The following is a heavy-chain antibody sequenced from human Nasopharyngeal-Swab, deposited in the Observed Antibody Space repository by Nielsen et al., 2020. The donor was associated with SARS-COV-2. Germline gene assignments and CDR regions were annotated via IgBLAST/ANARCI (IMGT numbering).Heavy chain of an antibody. CDR2: INHSGST. D-gene: IGHD6-19*01. Sequence: ESLKISCAVYGGSFSGYYWSWIRQPPGKGLEWIGEINHSGSTNYNPSLKSRVTISVDTSNNQFSLKLSSVTAADTAVYYCARKAAVAGTGALAFDYWGQRTLVTVSS. CDR3: ARKAAVAGTGALAFDY. CDR1: GGSFSGYY. J-gene: IGHJ4*02. V-gene: IGHV4-34*01.